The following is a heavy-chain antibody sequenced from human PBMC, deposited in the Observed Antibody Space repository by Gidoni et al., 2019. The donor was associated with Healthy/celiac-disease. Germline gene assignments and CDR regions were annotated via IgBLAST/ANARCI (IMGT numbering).Heavy chain of an antibody. CDR2: ISYDGSNK. D-gene: IGHD1-26*01. V-gene: IGHV3-30-3*01. CDR1: GFTFSTYA. Sequence: QVQLVESGGGVVQPGRSLRLSCAASGFTFSTYALHWVRQAPGKGLEWVAVISYDGSNKDDADSVKGRFTISRDNSKNTLDLQRNSLRAEDTAVYYCAREGGLRGSLGRLRAFDIWGQGTMVTVSS. CDR3: AREGGLRGSLGRLRAFDI. J-gene: IGHJ3*02.